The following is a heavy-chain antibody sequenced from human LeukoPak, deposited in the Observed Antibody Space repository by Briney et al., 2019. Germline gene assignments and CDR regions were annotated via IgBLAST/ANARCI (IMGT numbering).Heavy chain of an antibody. CDR2: ISSDGGST. CDR1: GFTFSTYA. J-gene: IGHJ4*02. V-gene: IGHV3-64*02. D-gene: IGHD1-26*01. CDR3: ARSNNIVGATYFDY. Sequence: GGSLRLSCAASGFTFSTYAMHWVRQAPGKGLEYISSISSDGGSTYYADSVKGRFTISRDNSKNTPYLQMGRLRAEDMAVYYCARSNNIVGATYFDYWGQGTLVTVSS.